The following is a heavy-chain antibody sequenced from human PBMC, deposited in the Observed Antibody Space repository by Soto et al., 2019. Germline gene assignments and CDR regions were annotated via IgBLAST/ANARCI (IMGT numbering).Heavy chain of an antibody. CDR2: INVKSGDT. Sequence: VSLRPSCYRLSTDGVNLGRPGHEPRLEWMGWINVKSGDTNYAESLQGRVTMTTDTSTSTAYMELRRLTSDDTAVYFCARDPELERPMGGLFEPSGQGNLVSVS. J-gene: IGHJ5*02. CDR3: ARDPELERPMGGLFEP. D-gene: IGHD1-1*01. CDR1: CYRLSTDG. V-gene: IGHV1-18*04.